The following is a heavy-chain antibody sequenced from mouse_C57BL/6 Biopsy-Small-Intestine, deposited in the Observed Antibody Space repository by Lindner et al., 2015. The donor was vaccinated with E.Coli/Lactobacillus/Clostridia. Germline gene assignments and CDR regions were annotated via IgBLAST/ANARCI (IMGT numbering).Heavy chain of an antibody. D-gene: IGHD1-1*01. J-gene: IGHJ2*01. V-gene: IGHV1-54*01. Sequence: VQLQESGAELVRPGTSVKVSCKASGYAFTNYLIEWVKQRPGQGLEWIGVINPGSGGTNYNEKFKGEATLTADKSSSTAYMQLSSLTSEDSAVYFCDKNYGSSWRVDYWGQGTTLTVSS. CDR2: INPGSGGT. CDR3: DKNYGSSWRVDY. CDR1: GYAFTNYL.